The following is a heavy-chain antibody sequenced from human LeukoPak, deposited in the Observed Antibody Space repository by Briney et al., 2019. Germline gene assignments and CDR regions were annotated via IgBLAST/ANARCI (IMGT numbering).Heavy chain of an antibody. CDR3: TKRVKYGGTWDHFAD. CDR1: GFTFDNYR. V-gene: IGHV3-23*01. CDR2: VNADGSNT. J-gene: IGHJ4*02. Sequence: GGSLRLSCAASGFTFDNYRMSWVRQAPGKGLEWVATVNADGSNTYYADSVKGRFTISRDNSKSTLILQMNSLRVEDTALYYCTKRVKYGGTWDHFADWGQGTLVTVSS. D-gene: IGHD1-26*01.